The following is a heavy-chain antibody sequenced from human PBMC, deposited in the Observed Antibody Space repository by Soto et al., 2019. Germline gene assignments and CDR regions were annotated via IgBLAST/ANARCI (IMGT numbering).Heavy chain of an antibody. J-gene: IGHJ4*02. CDR1: GGTFSSYA. CDR3: ARSSREDEDTIFGVVTFDY. D-gene: IGHD3-3*01. V-gene: IGHV1-69*13. Sequence: SVKVSCKASGGTFSSYAISWVRQAPGQGLEWMGGIIPIFGTANYAQKFQGRVTITADESTSTAYMELSSLRSEDTAVYYCARSSREDEDTIFGVVTFDYWGQGTLVTVSS. CDR2: IIPIFGTA.